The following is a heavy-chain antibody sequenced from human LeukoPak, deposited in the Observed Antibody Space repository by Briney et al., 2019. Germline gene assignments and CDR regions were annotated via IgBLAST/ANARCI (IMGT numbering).Heavy chain of an antibody. J-gene: IGHJ4*02. V-gene: IGHV3-33*01. D-gene: IGHD3-22*01. CDR3: ARDPMYYYDSSGYDY. CDR1: GFTFSHYG. CDR2: MWSDGTKK. Sequence: GGSLRLSCAASGFTFSHYGMHWVRQAPGKGLEWVAVMWSDGTKKYYADSVKGRFTVSRDTSKHTLYLQMSSLRAEDTAVYFCARDPMYYYDSSGYDYWGQGTLVTVSS.